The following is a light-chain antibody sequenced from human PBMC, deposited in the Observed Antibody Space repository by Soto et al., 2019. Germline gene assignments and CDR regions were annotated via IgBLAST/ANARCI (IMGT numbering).Light chain of an antibody. CDR1: SSDVGGYDF. CDR3: TSYAGSSNVL. J-gene: IGLJ2*01. CDR2: EVT. Sequence: QSVLTQPPSASGSPGQSVTISCTGTSSDVGGYDFVSWYQQHPGKAPKLIIYEVTKRRSGVPDRFSGSKSRNTASLTVSGLQAEDEGDYYCTSYAGSSNVLFGGGTQLTVL. V-gene: IGLV2-8*01.